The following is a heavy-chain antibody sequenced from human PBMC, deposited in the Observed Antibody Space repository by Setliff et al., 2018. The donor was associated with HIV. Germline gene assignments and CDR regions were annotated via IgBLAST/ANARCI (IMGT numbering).Heavy chain of an antibody. CDR1: RYSFTNYW. CDR3: ASSDYGGNFGHFHH. CDR2: IYPGDSDT. D-gene: IGHD4-17*01. J-gene: IGHJ1*01. V-gene: IGHV5-51*01. Sequence: GESLTVSCKGSRYSFTNYWIAWVRQMPGKGLERMGIIYPGDSDTRYSPAFQGQVIMSADKSITTAYLHSSSLKASDTAMYYCASSDYGGNFGHFHHWGQGTL.